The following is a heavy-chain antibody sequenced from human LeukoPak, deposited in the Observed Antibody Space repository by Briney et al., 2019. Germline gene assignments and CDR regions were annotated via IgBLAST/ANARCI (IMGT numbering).Heavy chain of an antibody. Sequence: GAPGGLCCSPAGYTVTNQDMHSGRESPGHRLGGRGWFNLNNGGTEYSTNFPWRVTMTRDTSIRTAYMRLRRLRSDDTAVDYCARGCVVGFDYWGQGTQVIVSS. J-gene: IGHJ4*02. D-gene: IGHD4/OR15-4a*01. CDR3: ARGCVVGFDY. CDR1: GYTVTNQD. V-gene: IGHV1-2*02. CDR2: FNLNNGGT.